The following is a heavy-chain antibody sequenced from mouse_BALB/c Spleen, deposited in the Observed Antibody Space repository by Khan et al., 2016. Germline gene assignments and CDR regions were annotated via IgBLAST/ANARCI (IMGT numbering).Heavy chain of an antibody. V-gene: IGHV14-3*02. CDR2: IDPANGNN. J-gene: IGHJ3*01. CDR3: ARSPYDYDVGFAY. D-gene: IGHD2-4*01. CDR1: GFNIKDTY. Sequence: VQLQQSGAELVKPGASVKLSCTASGFNIKDTYMHWVKQRPEQGLEWIGRIDPANGNNKYDQKFQGKATIPADTSSNTAYLQLSSLTSEDTAVYYGARSPYDYDVGFAYWGQGTLVTVSA.